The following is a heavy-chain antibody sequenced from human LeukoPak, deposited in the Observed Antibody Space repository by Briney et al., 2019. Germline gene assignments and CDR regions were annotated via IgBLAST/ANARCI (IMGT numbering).Heavy chain of an antibody. CDR2: ISSSGGTI. D-gene: IGHD3-9*01. V-gene: IGHV3-48*03. Sequence: GGSLRLSCAASGFTFSSYEMNWVRQAPGKGLEWVSYISSSGGTIYYGDSVKGRFTISRDDAKNSLYLQMNSLRAEDTAVYYCARDPRYLGPFDYWGQGTLVTVSS. J-gene: IGHJ4*02. CDR1: GFTFSSYE. CDR3: ARDPRYLGPFDY.